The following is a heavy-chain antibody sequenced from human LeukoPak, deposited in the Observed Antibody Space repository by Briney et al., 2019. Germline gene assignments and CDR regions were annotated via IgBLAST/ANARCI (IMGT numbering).Heavy chain of an antibody. Sequence: QTGGSLRLSCAASGFTFSSYTMNWVRQAPGKGLEWVSAISGSGGSTYYADSVKGRFTISRDNSKNTLYLQMNSLRAEDTAVYYCAKCQEYSSSWSDYWGQGTLVTVSS. CDR2: ISGSGGST. D-gene: IGHD6-13*01. CDR1: GFTFSSYT. CDR3: AKCQEYSSSWSDY. V-gene: IGHV3-23*01. J-gene: IGHJ4*02.